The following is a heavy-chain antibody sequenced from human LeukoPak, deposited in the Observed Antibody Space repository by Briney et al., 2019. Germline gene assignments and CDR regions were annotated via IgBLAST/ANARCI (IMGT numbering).Heavy chain of an antibody. CDR2: IIPIFGTA. Sequence: ASVKVSCKASGGTFSSYAISWVRQAPGQGLEWMGGIIPIFGTANYAQKFQGRVTITADESTSTAYMELSSLRSEDTAVYYCARDPTPSYYSDAFDIWGQGTMVTVSS. CDR3: ARDPTPSYYSDAFDI. CDR1: GGTFSSYA. J-gene: IGHJ3*02. V-gene: IGHV1-69*13. D-gene: IGHD3-22*01.